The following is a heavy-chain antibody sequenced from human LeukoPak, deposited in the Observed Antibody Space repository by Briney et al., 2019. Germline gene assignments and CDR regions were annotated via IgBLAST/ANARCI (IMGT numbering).Heavy chain of an antibody. D-gene: IGHD6-19*01. CDR3: ARAASSGIAVADDY. Sequence: PGGSLILSCAASGFTFSSYSMNWVRQAPGEGLEWVSSIISSSSYIYYADSVKGRFTISRDNAKNSLYLQMNSLRAEDTAVYYCARAASSGIAVADDYWGQGTLVTVSS. V-gene: IGHV3-21*01. J-gene: IGHJ4*02. CDR1: GFTFSSYS. CDR2: IISSSSYI.